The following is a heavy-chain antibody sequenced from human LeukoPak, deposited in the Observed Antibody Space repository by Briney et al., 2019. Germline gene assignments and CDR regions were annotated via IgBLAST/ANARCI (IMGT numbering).Heavy chain of an antibody. D-gene: IGHD2-15*01. CDR1: GGTFSSYA. V-gene: IGHV1-69*13. CDR3: ARGADIVVVVAARGAFDI. CDR2: IIPIFGTT. Sequence: ASVKVSCKASGGTFSSYAISCVRQAPGQGLEGMGGIIPIFGTTNYAQKFQGRVTITADESTSTAYMELSSLRSEDTAVYYCARGADIVVVVAARGAFDIWGQGTMVTVSS. J-gene: IGHJ3*02.